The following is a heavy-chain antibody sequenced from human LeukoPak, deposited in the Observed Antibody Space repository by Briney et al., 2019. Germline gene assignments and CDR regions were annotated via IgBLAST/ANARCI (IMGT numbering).Heavy chain of an antibody. CDR2: MNPNSGNT. Sequence: ASVKVSCKASGYTFTSYDINWVRQATGQGLEWMGWMNPNSGNTGYAQKFQGRVTMTRNTSISTAYTELSSLRSEDTAVYYCARGHVKPTGYYYYMDVWGKGTTVTISS. V-gene: IGHV1-8*01. CDR1: GYTFTSYD. J-gene: IGHJ6*03. CDR3: ARGHVKPTGYYYYMDV. D-gene: IGHD4-17*01.